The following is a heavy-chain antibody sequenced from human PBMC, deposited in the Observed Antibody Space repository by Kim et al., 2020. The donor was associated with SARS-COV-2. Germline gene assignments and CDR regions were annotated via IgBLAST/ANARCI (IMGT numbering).Heavy chain of an antibody. V-gene: IGHV3-53*04. J-gene: IGHJ4*02. Sequence: YADSGKGRFTIARHNSKNTLYLQMNSLRAEDTAVYYCARFSSGWYFFDYWGQGTLVTVSS. CDR3: ARFSSGWYFFDY. D-gene: IGHD6-19*01.